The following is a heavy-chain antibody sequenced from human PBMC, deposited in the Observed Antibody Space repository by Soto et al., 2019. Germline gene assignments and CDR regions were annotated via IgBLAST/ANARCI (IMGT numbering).Heavy chain of an antibody. CDR2: INPNSGGT. Sequence: ASVKVSCKASGYTFTGYYMHWVRQAPGQGLEWMGWINPNSGGTNYAQKFQGRVTMTRDTSISTAYMELSRLRSDDTAVYYCARDFRYCSGGSCPSDAFDIWGQGTMVTVSS. V-gene: IGHV1-2*02. D-gene: IGHD2-15*01. CDR3: ARDFRYCSGGSCPSDAFDI. CDR1: GYTFTGYY. J-gene: IGHJ3*02.